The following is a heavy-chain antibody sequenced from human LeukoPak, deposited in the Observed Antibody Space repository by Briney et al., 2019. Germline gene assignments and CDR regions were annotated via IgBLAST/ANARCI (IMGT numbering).Heavy chain of an antibody. CDR1: GFTFSSYW. J-gene: IGHJ4*02. CDR3: ARDRGPPYYDFWSGYSLWYFDY. D-gene: IGHD3-3*01. Sequence: PAGGSLRLSCAASGFTFSSYWMSWVRQAPGKGLEWVANIKQDGSEKYYVDSVKGRFTISRDNAKNSLYLQMNSLRAEDTAVYYCARDRGPPYYDFWSGYSLWYFDYWGQGTLVTVSS. V-gene: IGHV3-7*01. CDR2: IKQDGSEK.